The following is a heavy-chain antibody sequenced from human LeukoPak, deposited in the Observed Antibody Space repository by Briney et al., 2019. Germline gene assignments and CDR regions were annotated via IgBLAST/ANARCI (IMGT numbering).Heavy chain of an antibody. D-gene: IGHD1-26*01. V-gene: IGHV3-30*18. CDR2: ISYYGSKK. Sequence: GGSVRLSCAASGFTFSSYGMHWVRQAPGKGREGVAVISYYGSKKYYADSVKGRFTISRDNSKNTLYLQMNSLRAEDTAVYYCAKLSYSGSLDLDYWGQGTLVTVSS. CDR3: AKLSYSGSLDLDY. J-gene: IGHJ4*02. CDR1: GFTFSSYG.